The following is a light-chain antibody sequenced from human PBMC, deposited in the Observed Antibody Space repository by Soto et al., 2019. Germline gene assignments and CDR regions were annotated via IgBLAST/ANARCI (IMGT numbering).Light chain of an antibody. Sequence: EIVLTQSPGTLSLSSGERATLSCGASQSVINSYLAWYQQKHRQDPRLLLYGAYNRATGIPERFSGGGSGTEFTLTISRREPEDFAVYYCQQYGTAPWTFGQGTKVDIK. CDR2: GAY. V-gene: IGKV3-20*01. J-gene: IGKJ1*01. CDR3: QQYGTAPWT. CDR1: QSVINSY.